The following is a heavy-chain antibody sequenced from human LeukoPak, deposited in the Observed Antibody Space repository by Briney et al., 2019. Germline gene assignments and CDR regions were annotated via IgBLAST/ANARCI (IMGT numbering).Heavy chain of an antibody. D-gene: IGHD1-26*01. CDR1: GYTFTGHY. Sequence: ASVTVSCKASGYTFTGHYMHWVRQAPGQGLEWMGWINPNNGGTSYAQKFQGRVTMTRDTSISTAYMELSRLRSDDTAVYYCARGYALYSGRYIDFDYWGQGTLVTVSS. CDR2: INPNNGGT. J-gene: IGHJ4*02. V-gene: IGHV1-2*02. CDR3: ARGYALYSGRYIDFDY.